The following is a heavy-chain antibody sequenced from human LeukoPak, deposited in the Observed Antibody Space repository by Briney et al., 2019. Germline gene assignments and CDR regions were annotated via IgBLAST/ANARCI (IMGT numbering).Heavy chain of an antibody. CDR2: ISYDGSNK. CDR3: ARAPRPSITMTDY. CDR1: GFTFSSYA. D-gene: IGHD3-22*01. Sequence: PGGSLRLSCAASGFTFSSYAMHWVRQAPGKGLEWVAVISYDGSNKYYADSVKGRFTISRDNSKNTLYLQMNSLRAEDTAVYYCARAPRPSITMTDYWGQGTLVTVSS. V-gene: IGHV3-30*04. J-gene: IGHJ4*02.